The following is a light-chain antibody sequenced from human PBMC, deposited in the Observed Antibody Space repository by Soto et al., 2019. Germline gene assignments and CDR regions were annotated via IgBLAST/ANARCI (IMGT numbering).Light chain of an antibody. CDR2: AAS. Sequence: DIQLTQSPSFLSASVGDRVTITCRASQGISSYLAWYQQKPGKAPKLLIYAASTLQSGVPSRFSGSGSGTEFTLTISSRQTEDFATYYCQQLNSYPFTFGGGTKVDIK. CDR1: QGISSY. V-gene: IGKV1-9*01. CDR3: QQLNSYPFT. J-gene: IGKJ4*01.